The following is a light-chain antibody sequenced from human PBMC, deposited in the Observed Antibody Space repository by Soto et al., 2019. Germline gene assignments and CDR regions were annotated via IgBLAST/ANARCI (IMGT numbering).Light chain of an antibody. V-gene: IGLV1-44*01. CDR3: AAWDDSMTGYV. CDR1: SSNIGSNT. Sequence: QSVLTQPPSAPGTPGQRVTISCSGSSSNIGSNTVNWYQQLPGTAPKLLIYSNNQRPSGVPDRFSGSKSGTSASLAISGLQYGDEADYYCAAWDDSMTGYVFATSIKVAVL. CDR2: SNN. J-gene: IGLJ1*01.